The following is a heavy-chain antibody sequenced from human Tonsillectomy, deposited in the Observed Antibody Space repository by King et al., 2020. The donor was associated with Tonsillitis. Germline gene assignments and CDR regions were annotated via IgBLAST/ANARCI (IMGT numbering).Heavy chain of an antibody. V-gene: IGHV3-64D*06. J-gene: IGHJ4*02. CDR1: GLTFSTYY. CDR3: VKGNYYGSGKYYFDY. D-gene: IGHD3-10*01. CDR2: ISSGGTST. Sequence: QLVQSGGGLVQPGVSVRLSCSASGLTFSTYYMVWVRQAPGEGLEFISSISSGGTSTYYVDSVKGKFTVSRDNSKNTLYLQMSLLTSEDTAMYYCVKGNYYGSGKYYFDYWGQGTLVTVSS.